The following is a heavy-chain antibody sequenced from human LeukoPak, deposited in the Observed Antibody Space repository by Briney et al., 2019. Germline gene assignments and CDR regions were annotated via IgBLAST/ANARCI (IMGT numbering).Heavy chain of an antibody. V-gene: IGHV3-11*01. J-gene: IGHJ6*02. CDR1: GFTFSDHY. CDR3: SRGHYGMDV. Sequence: GGSLRLSCAASGFTFSDHYMSWIRQAPGKGLERVSYIRGSGDEIYYGGSVKGRFTISRDNARNSVFLQMNSLRVEDTGVYYCSRGHYGMDVWGQGTTVTVSS. CDR2: IRGSGDEI.